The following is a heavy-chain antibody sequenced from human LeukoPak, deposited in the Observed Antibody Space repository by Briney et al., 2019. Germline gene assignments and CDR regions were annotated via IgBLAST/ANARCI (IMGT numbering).Heavy chain of an antibody. CDR3: AKVGYCSSTSCEGPYYYYYYMDV. CDR2: INWNSVSA. D-gene: IGHD2-2*01. Sequence: VQPGRSLRLSCVASGFTFDDYAMHWVRQAPGKGLEWVAGINWNSVSAVYADSLKGRLTISRDKSKNTLYLQMNSLRAEDTAVYYCAKVGYCSSTSCEGPYYYYYYMDVWGKGTAVTISS. V-gene: IGHV3-9*01. CDR1: GFTFDDYA. J-gene: IGHJ6*03.